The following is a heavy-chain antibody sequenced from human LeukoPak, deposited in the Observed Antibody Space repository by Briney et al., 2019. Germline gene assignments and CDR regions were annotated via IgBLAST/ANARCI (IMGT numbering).Heavy chain of an antibody. V-gene: IGHV4-4*02. Sequence: SETLSLTCAVSGGSISSSNWWSWVRQPPGKGLEWIGEIYHSGSTNYNPSLKSRVTISVDKSKNQFSLKLSSVTAADTAVYYCARDGVLLWFGELSGGFDYWGQGTLVTVSS. CDR2: IYHSGST. D-gene: IGHD3-10*01. CDR3: ARDGVLLWFGELSGGFDY. J-gene: IGHJ4*02. CDR1: GGSISSSNW.